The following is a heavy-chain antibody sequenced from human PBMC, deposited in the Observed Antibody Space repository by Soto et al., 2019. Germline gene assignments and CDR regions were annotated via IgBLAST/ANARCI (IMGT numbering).Heavy chain of an antibody. CDR3: AREGGGRAAADRTVRFDP. J-gene: IGHJ5*02. Sequence: EASVKVSCKASGGTFSSYAISWVRQAPGQGLEWMGGIIPIFGTANYAQKFQGRVTITADESTSTAYMELSSLRSEDTAVYYCAREGGGRAAADRTVRFDPWGQGTLVTVSS. D-gene: IGHD6-13*01. CDR2: IIPIFGTA. CDR1: GGTFSSYA. V-gene: IGHV1-69*13.